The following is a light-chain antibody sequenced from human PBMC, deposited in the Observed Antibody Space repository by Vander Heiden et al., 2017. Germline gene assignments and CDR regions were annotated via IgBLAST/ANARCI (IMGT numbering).Light chain of an antibody. J-gene: IGLJ1*01. CDR1: KLGDKY. Sequence: SQLTQPPSVSASPGQTASITCSGDKLGDKYACWYQQKPGQSPVLVIYQDSQRPSGIPERFSGSNSGNTATLTISGTQAMDEADYYCQAWDSSTPYVFGTGTKVTVL. CDR2: QDS. V-gene: IGLV3-1*01. CDR3: QAWDSSTPYV.